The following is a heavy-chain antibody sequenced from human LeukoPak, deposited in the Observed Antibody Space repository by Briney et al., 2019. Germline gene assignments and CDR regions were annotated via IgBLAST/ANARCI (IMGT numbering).Heavy chain of an antibody. V-gene: IGHV1-18*01. CDR2: ISAYNGNT. CDR1: GYTFTSYG. J-gene: IGHJ5*02. Sequence: ASAKVSCKASGYTFTSYGISWVRQAPGQGLEWMGWISAYNGNTNYAQKLQGRVTMTTDTSTSTAYMELRGQRSDDAAVYYCARDRGRYGSGSYPLGWFDPWGQGTLVTVSS. D-gene: IGHD3-10*01. CDR3: ARDRGRYGSGSYPLGWFDP.